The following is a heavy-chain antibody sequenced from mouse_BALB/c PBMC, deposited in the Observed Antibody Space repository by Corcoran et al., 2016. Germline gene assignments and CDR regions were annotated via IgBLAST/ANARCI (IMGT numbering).Heavy chain of an antibody. CDR1: GYTFTNYG. J-gene: IGHJ3*01. CDR3: ARDPALFAY. Sequence: QIQLVQSGPELKKPGETVKISCKASGYTFTNYGMNWVKQASGKGLKWMGWINTYTGEPTYADDFKGRFAFSLETSASTAYLQINNLKNEDMATYFCARDPALFAYWGQGTLVTVSA. V-gene: IGHV9-1*02. CDR2: INTYTGEP.